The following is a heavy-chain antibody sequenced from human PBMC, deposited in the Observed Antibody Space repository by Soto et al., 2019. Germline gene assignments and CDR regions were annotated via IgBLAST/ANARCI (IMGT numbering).Heavy chain of an antibody. J-gene: IGHJ6*02. CDR3: ARDNGYCSSTSCSSRGMDV. CDR2: IIPIFGTA. Sequence: QVQLVQSGAEVKKPGSSVKVSCKASGGTFSSYAISWVRQAPGQGLEWMGGIIPIFGTANYAQKFQGRVTITADESTSTAYMELSSLRSEDTAVYYCARDNGYCSSTSCSSRGMDVWGQGTTVTVSS. V-gene: IGHV1-69*01. D-gene: IGHD2-2*01. CDR1: GGTFSSYA.